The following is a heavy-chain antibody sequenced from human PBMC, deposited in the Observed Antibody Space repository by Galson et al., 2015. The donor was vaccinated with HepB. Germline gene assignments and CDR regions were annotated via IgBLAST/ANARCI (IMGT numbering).Heavy chain of an antibody. CDR1: GGSISSSSYY. J-gene: IGHJ4*02. D-gene: IGHD5-12*01. CDR3: ARHGSLVAELRR. CDR2: IYYSGST. Sequence: ETLSLTCTVSGGSISSSSYYWGWIRQPPGKGLEWIGSIYYSGSTYYNPSLKSRVTISVDTSKNQFSLKLSSVTAADTAVYYCARHGSLVAELRRWGQGTLVTVSS. V-gene: IGHV4-39*01.